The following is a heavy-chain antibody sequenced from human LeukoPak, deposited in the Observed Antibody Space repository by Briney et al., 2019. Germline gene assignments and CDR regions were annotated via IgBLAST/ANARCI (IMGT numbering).Heavy chain of an antibody. CDR3: ARARKLHLHYYYYGMDV. V-gene: IGHV4-34*01. J-gene: IGHJ6*02. CDR2: INHSGST. Sequence: KPSETLSLTCAVYGGSFSGYYWSWIRQPPGKGLEWIGEINHSGSTNYNPSLKSRVTISVDTSKNQFSLKLSSVTAADTAVYYCARARKLHLHYYYYGMDVWGQGTTVTVSS. CDR1: GGSFSGYY.